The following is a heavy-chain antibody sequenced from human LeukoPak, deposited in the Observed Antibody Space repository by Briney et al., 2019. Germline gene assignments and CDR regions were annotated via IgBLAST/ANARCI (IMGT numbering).Heavy chain of an antibody. D-gene: IGHD3-22*01. J-gene: IGHJ4*02. V-gene: IGHV4-34*12. Sequence: PSETLSLTCTVYGGSFRGYYWTWIRQSPGKGLQWIGEVIHSGATNYNPSLTSRLIISVDTSRNQFSLKLSSVTAADTAAYYCARGYDSGGYYAYFDYWGQGALVTVSS. CDR2: VIHSGAT. CDR1: GGSFRGYY. CDR3: ARGYDSGGYYAYFDY.